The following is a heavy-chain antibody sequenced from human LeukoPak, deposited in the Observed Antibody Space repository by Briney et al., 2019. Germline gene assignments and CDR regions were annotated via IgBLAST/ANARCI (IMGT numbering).Heavy chain of an antibody. CDR3: ARDWGVGRRDY. V-gene: IGHV3-48*04. Sequence: GGSLRLSCAASGFTFSSYNMNWVRQAPGKGLEWVSYISSSASSIYYADSVKGRFTISRDNVKNSLYLQMNSLRAEDTAVYYCARDWGVGRRDYWGQGTLVTVSS. CDR2: ISSSASSI. CDR1: GFTFSSYN. D-gene: IGHD3-10*01. J-gene: IGHJ4*02.